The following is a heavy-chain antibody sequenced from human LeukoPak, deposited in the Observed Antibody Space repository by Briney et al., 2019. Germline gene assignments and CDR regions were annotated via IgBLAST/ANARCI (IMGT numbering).Heavy chain of an antibody. J-gene: IGHJ5*02. CDR1: GGSISSGGYS. Sequence: SQTLSLTCAVSGGSISSGGYSWSWIRQPPGKGLEWIGYIYHSGSTYYNPSLKSRVTISVDRSKNQFSLKLSSVTAADTAVYYCARLQYCSGSSCYWFDPWGQGTLVTVSS. D-gene: IGHD2-15*01. CDR2: IYHSGST. CDR3: ARLQYCSGSSCYWFDP. V-gene: IGHV4-30-2*01.